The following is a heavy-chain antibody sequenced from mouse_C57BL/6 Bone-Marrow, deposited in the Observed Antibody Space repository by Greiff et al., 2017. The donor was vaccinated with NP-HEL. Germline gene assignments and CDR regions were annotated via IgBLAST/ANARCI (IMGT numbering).Heavy chain of an antibody. V-gene: IGHV5-9-3*01. CDR1: GFTFSTYA. CDR2: ISSGGTYT. CDR3: ARQEGYYGAGTIEY. J-gene: IGHJ4*01. Sequence: EVQLVESGGGLVQPGGSLKLSCAASGFTFSTYAMSWVRQTPEKRLEWVASISSGGTYTYYPDSVKGRFTISRDHAENTLYLQMSSLRSEDTAMYYCARQEGYYGAGTIEYWGQGTSVTVSS. D-gene: IGHD1-1*01.